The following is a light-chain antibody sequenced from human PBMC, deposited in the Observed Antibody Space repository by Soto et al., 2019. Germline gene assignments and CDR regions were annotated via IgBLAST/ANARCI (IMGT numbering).Light chain of an antibody. CDR1: SGHSSHV. Sequence: QLVLTQSPSASASLGASVKLTCTLSSGHSSHVIAWHQQQPEKGPRYLMKLNTDGSHSRGDGIPDRFSGSSSGAERYLTISGLQSEDEADYYCQTWGTGPWVFGGGTKLPVL. CDR2: LNTDGSH. J-gene: IGLJ3*02. V-gene: IGLV4-69*01. CDR3: QTWGTGPWV.